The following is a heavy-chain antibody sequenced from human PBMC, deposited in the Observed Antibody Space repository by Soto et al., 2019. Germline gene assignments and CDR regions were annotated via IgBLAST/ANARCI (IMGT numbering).Heavy chain of an antibody. J-gene: IGHJ6*03. D-gene: IGHD1-20*01. CDR2: MNPNSGNT. Sequence: ASVKVSCKASGYTFTSYDINWVRQATGQGLEWMGWMNPNSGNTGYAQKFQGRVTMTRNTSISTAYMELSSLRSEDTAVYYCARPYNWNGADYYYYMDVWGKGTTVTVSS. CDR3: ARPYNWNGADYYYYMDV. V-gene: IGHV1-8*01. CDR1: GYTFTSYD.